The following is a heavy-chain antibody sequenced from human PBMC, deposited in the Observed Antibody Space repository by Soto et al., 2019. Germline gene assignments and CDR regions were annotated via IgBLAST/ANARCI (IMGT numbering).Heavy chain of an antibody. CDR2: SIPISETT. J-gene: IGHJ6*02. D-gene: IGHD2-2*01. Sequence: QVQLVQSGAEVKKPGSSVKVSCKASGGTFSSYAINWVRQAPGQGLEWMGGSIPISETTNYAQRFQGRVTHTADESTSTAYMELSSLRSEDTAVYYCARSQGSSTSLEIYYYYYYGMDVWGQGTTVTVSS. CDR1: GGTFSSYA. V-gene: IGHV1-69*01. CDR3: ARSQGSSTSLEIYYYYYYGMDV.